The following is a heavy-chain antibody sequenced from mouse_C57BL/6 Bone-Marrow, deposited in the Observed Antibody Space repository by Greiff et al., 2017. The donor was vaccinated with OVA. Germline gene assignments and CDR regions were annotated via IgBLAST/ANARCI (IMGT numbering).Heavy chain of an antibody. V-gene: IGHV5-6*01. CDR1: GFTFSSYG. Sequence: EVKLVESGGDLVKPGGSLKLSCAASGFTFSSYGMSWVRQTPDKRLEWVATISSGGSYTYYPDSVKGRFTISRDNAKNTLYLQMSSLKSEDTAMYYCARHELRNWFAYWGQGTLVTVSA. D-gene: IGHD1-1*01. J-gene: IGHJ3*01. CDR3: ARHELRNWFAY. CDR2: ISSGGSYT.